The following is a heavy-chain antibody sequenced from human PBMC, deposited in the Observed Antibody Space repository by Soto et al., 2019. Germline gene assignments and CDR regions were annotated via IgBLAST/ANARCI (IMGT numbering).Heavy chain of an antibody. CDR1: GFTFSDYY. J-gene: IGHJ6*02. CDR3: ARGDYYPYGIDV. Sequence: GGSLRLSCAASGFTFSDYYMNWVRQSPGKGLEWVSSISDSGSTNYYADSVKGRFTISRDNAKNSIYLQMNNLRAEDTAAYYCARGDYYPYGIDVWGQGASVTVSS. V-gene: IGHV3-11*01. CDR2: ISDSGSTN.